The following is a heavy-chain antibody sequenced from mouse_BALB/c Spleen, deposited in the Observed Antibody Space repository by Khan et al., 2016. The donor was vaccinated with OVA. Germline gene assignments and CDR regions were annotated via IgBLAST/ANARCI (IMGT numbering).Heavy chain of an antibody. V-gene: IGHV2-4-1*01. D-gene: IGHD2-12*01. Sequence: VQLQESGPGLVQPSQNLSITCTVSGFSLITYGVHWVRQSPGKGLEWLGVIWSGGTTDYNEAFISRLSISKDNSKSQVFLNMNSLQSDDTAIYYCARNSYRYDFTYWGRGTLVTVSS. J-gene: IGHJ3*01. CDR1: GFSLITYG. CDR2: IWSGGTT. CDR3: ARNSYRYDFTY.